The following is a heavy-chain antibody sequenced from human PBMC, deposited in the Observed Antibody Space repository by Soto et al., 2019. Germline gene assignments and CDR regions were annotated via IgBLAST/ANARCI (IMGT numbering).Heavy chain of an antibody. CDR3: ARGGVGATTFRCYFDY. CDR2: IRYDGSNE. D-gene: IGHD1-26*01. Sequence: QVQLVESGGGVVQPGRSLRLSCAASGFTFSGYGMHWVRQAPGKGLEWVAIIRYDGSNEDYADSVKGRFTISRDNSKNTLNLQMNSLRAEDTAVYYCARGGVGATTFRCYFDYLGQGTLVTVSS. J-gene: IGHJ4*02. V-gene: IGHV3-33*01. CDR1: GFTFSGYG.